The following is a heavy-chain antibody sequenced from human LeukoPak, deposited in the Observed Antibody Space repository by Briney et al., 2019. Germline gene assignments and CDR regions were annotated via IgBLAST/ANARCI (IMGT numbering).Heavy chain of an antibody. D-gene: IGHD3-22*01. V-gene: IGHV5-51*01. J-gene: IGHJ3*02. CDR2: IYPGDSDT. Sequence: EESLKISCKGSGYSFTSYWTGWVRQMPGKGLEWMGIIYPGDSDTRYSPSFQGQVTISADKSISTAYLQWSSLKASDTAMYYCARPTERGYYYYDSSGDAFDIWGQGTMVAVSS. CDR1: GYSFTSYW. CDR3: ARPTERGYYYYDSSGDAFDI.